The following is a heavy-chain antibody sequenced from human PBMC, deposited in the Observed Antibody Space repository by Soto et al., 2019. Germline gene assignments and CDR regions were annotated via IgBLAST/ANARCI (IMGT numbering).Heavy chain of an antibody. J-gene: IGHJ5*02. CDR3: ARILNPSSTSCYSNDKWFDP. CDR1: GFSLSTSGMC. Sequence: SGPTLVNPTQTLTLTCTFSGFSLSTSGMCVSWIRQPPGKALEWLALIDWDDDKYYSTSLKTRLTISKDTSKNQVVLTMTNMDPVDTATYYCARILNPSSTSCYSNDKWFDPWGQGTLVTVSS. D-gene: IGHD2-2*01. V-gene: IGHV2-70*01. CDR2: IDWDDDK.